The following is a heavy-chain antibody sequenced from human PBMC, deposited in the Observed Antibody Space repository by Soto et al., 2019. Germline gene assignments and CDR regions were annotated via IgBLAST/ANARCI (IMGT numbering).Heavy chain of an antibody. CDR2: IYWDDDK. J-gene: IGHJ4*02. Sequence: QITLNESGPTVVRPTETLTLTCRLSGFSLTTSGVGVGWIRQSPGKAPEWLALIYWDDDKRYSASLKSRLTITKDTAKNQVVLTVSDLDTTDTATYYCAHRVLRTVFGLVTTTAIYFDFWGQGTPVAVSS. D-gene: IGHD3-3*01. CDR1: GFSLTTSGVG. CDR3: AHRVLRTVFGLVTTTAIYFDF. V-gene: IGHV2-5*02.